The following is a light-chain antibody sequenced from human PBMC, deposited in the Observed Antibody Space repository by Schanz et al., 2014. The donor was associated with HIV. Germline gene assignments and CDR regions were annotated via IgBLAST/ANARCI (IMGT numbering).Light chain of an antibody. CDR3: SSYEGNNILV. V-gene: IGLV2-8*01. Sequence: QSALTQPPSASGSPGQSITISCTGLNSDISTYNYVSWYQQNPGKAPNLIIYDVNKRPSAVPDRFSGSRSGNTASLTVSGLQAEDEGDYFCSSYEGNNILVFGGGTKLIVL. CDR1: NSDISTYNY. J-gene: IGLJ3*02. CDR2: DVN.